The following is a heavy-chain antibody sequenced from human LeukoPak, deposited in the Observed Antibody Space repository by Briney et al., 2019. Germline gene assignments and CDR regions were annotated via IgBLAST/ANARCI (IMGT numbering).Heavy chain of an antibody. CDR2: IHSDGTTT. D-gene: IGHD2-8*02. J-gene: IGHJ5*02. V-gene: IGHV3-74*01. CDR1: GFTFSSYW. Sequence: QTGGSLRLSCAASGFTFSSYWMHWVRQAPGKGLMWVSRIHSDGTTTSYADSVKGRFTVSSDNAKNTLHLQMNSLRAEDTAVYYCARGRYCTVGSCTSAWFDPWGQGALVTVSS. CDR3: ARGRYCTVGSCTSAWFDP.